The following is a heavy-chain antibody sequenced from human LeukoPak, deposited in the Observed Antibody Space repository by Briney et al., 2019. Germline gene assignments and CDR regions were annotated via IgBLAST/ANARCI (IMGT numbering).Heavy chain of an antibody. CDR3: ARDSGWYFAFDI. V-gene: IGHV4-59*12. J-gene: IGHJ3*02. CDR1: GGSISSYY. CDR2: IYYSGST. Sequence: SETLSLTCTVSGGSISSYYWSWIRQPPGKGLEWIGYIYYSGSTNYNPSLKSRVTISVDTSKNQFSLKLSSVTAADTAVYYCARDSGWYFAFDIWGQGTMVTVSS. D-gene: IGHD6-19*01.